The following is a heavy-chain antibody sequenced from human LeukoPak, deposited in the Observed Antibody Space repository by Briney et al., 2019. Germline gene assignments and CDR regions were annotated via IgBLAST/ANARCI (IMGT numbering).Heavy chain of an antibody. V-gene: IGHV3-30*02. CDR2: IRNGGSNK. CDR3: AKESNWDPAY. D-gene: IGHD7-27*01. Sequence: GGSLRLSCAASGITFSSYGMHWVRQAAGKGLEWVAFIRNGGSNKYSANSVKGRFTICRDNAKNSLYLQMNSLRAEDTALYYFAKESNWDPAYWGQGTLVSVS. J-gene: IGHJ4*02. CDR1: GITFSSYG.